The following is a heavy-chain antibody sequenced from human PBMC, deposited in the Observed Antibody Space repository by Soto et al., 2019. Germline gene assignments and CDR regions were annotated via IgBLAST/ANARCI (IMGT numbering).Heavy chain of an antibody. CDR1: GGSISSYY. CDR2: VYSIGST. CDR3: ARGSVAGDSTSWFDY. Sequence: PSETLSLTCTVSGGSISSYYWSWIRQPPGKGLEWIAYVYSIGSTNYNPSLKSRVTISIDTSKSQFSLILTSVTAADTGMYFCARGSVAGDSTSWFDYWGRGTLVTVSS. J-gene: IGHJ4*02. D-gene: IGHD6-13*01. V-gene: IGHV4-59*01.